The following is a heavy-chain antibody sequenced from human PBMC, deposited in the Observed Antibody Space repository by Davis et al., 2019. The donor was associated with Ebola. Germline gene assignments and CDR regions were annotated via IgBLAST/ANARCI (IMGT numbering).Heavy chain of an antibody. CDR2: ISSSGSTI. D-gene: IGHD6-13*01. J-gene: IGHJ4*02. CDR1: GFTFSSYS. Sequence: GGSLRLSCAASGFTFSSYSMNWVRQAPGKGLEWVSYISSSGSTIYYADSVKGRFTISRDNSKNTLSLQMNSLRAEDTAVYYCAKDGHSSSWSLFDYWGQGTLVTVSS. V-gene: IGHV3-48*01. CDR3: AKDGHSSSWSLFDY.